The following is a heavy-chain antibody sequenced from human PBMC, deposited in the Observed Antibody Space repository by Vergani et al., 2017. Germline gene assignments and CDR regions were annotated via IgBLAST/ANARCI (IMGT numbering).Heavy chain of an antibody. V-gene: IGHV4-39*07. D-gene: IGHD5-18*01. CDR3: ARVDTAMVPHYWYFDL. CDR1: GGSVSSGSYY. CDR2: IYYSGST. Sequence: QVQLQQWGPGLVKPSETLSLTCTVSGGSVSSGSYYWSWIRQPPGKGLEWIGSIYYSGSTYYNPSRKSRVTISVDPSKNQFSLKLSSVTAADTAVYYCARVDTAMVPHYWYFDLWGRGTLVTVSS. J-gene: IGHJ2*01.